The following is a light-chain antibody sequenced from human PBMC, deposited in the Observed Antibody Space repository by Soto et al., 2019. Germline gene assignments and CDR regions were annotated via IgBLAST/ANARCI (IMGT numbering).Light chain of an antibody. CDR3: QSYDSSMSDV. J-gene: IGLJ1*01. CDR1: SSDVGGYNY. CDR2: EVS. Sequence: QSVLTQPASVSGSPGQSITISCTGTSSDVGGYNYVSWYQQHPGKAPKLMIYEVSNRPSGVSNRFSGSKSGNTASLAITGLQADDEADYYCQSYDSSMSDVFGTGTKVTVL. V-gene: IGLV2-14*01.